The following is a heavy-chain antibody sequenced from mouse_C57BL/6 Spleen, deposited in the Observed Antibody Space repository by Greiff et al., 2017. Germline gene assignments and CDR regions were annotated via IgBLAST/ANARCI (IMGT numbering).Heavy chain of an antibody. V-gene: IGHV1-4*01. Sequence: VQLQQSGAELARPGASVKMSCKASGYTFTSYTMHWVKQRPGQGLEWIGYINPSSGYTKYNQKFKDKATLTADKSASTAYMQLSSLTSEDSAVYYCASIYYDSIDYWGQGTTLTVSS. D-gene: IGHD2-4*01. CDR2: INPSSGYT. CDR1: GYTFTSYT. J-gene: IGHJ2*01. CDR3: ASIYYDSIDY.